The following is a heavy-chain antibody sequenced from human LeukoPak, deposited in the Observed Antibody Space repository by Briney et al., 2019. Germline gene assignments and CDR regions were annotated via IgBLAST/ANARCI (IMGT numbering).Heavy chain of an antibody. CDR2: ISSSSSYI. Sequence: PGGSLRLSCAASGFTFNTYTMNWVRQAPGKGLEWVSSISSSSSYIYYADSVKGRFTISRDNAKNSLYLQMNSLRAEDTAVYYCAKDGTTGVIAVVDAFDIWGQGTMVTVSS. CDR1: GFTFNTYT. D-gene: IGHD1-14*01. V-gene: IGHV3-21*04. CDR3: AKDGTTGVIAVVDAFDI. J-gene: IGHJ3*02.